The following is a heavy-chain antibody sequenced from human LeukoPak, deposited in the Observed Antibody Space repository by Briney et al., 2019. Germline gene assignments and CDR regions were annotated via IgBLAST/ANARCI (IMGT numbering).Heavy chain of an antibody. D-gene: IGHD2-2*02. J-gene: IGHJ4*02. CDR2: ISGYDGDT. V-gene: IGHV1-18*01. Sequence: ASVKVSCKTSGYTFNNYGITWVRQAPGQGPEWMGWISGYDGDTTLAQKFQGRVAMSTDTSTTTAYMEVRSLRSDDSAVYFCARGGRRSGYTESDYWGQGTLVTVSS. CDR1: GYTFNNYG. CDR3: ARGGRRSGYTESDY.